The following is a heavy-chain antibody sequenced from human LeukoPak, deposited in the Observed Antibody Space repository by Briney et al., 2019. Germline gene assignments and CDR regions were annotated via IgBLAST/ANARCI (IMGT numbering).Heavy chain of an antibody. V-gene: IGHV3-23*01. J-gene: IGHJ4*02. CDR3: AKGSSGWTNYFDY. Sequence: GGSLRLSCAASGFTFSSYNMNWVRQAPGKGLEWVSAISGSGGSTYYADSVKGRFTISRDNSKNTLYLQMNSLRAEDTAVYYCAKGSSGWTNYFDYWGQGTLVTVSS. D-gene: IGHD6-19*01. CDR1: GFTFSSYN. CDR2: ISGSGGST.